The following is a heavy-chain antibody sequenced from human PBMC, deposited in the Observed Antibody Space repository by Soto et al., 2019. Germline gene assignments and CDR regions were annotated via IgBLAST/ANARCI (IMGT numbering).Heavy chain of an antibody. CDR2: ISYDGSNK. CDR3: AREHSEAAAGLAY. CDR1: GFTFSSYA. D-gene: IGHD6-13*01. V-gene: IGHV3-30-3*01. Sequence: QVQLVESGGGVVRPGRSLRLSCAASGFTFSSYAMHWVRQAPGKGLEWVAVISYDGSNKYYADSVKGRFTISRDNSKNTLYLQMNSLRAEDTAVYYCAREHSEAAAGLAYGGQGTLVAVSS. J-gene: IGHJ4*02.